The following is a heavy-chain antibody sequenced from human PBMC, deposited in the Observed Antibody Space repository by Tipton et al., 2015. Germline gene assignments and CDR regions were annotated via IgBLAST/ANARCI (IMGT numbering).Heavy chain of an antibody. J-gene: IGHJ4*02. CDR3: AREGSGWYGADY. V-gene: IGHV3-48*03. D-gene: IGHD6-19*01. CDR1: GFTFTSYE. Sequence: SLRLSCAASGFTFTSYEMNWVRQAPGKGLEWVSYISSSGSIIYYADSVKGRFTISRDNAKNSLHLQMNSLRAEDTAVYYCAREGSGWYGADYWGQGTLVTVSS. CDR2: ISSSGSII.